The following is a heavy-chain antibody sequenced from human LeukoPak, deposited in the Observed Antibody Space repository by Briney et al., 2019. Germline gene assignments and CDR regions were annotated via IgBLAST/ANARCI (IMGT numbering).Heavy chain of an antibody. CDR1: GGTFSSYA. V-gene: IGHV1-69*06. CDR3: GSSGYSSRSGYYFDY. J-gene: IGHJ4*02. Sequence: ASVKVSCKASGGTFSSYAISWVRQAPGQGLEWMGGIIPIFGTANYAQKFQGRVTITGDKSTSTAYMELSSLRSEDTAVYYCGSSGYSSRSGYYFDYWGQGTLATVSS. CDR2: IIPIFGTA. D-gene: IGHD3-22*01.